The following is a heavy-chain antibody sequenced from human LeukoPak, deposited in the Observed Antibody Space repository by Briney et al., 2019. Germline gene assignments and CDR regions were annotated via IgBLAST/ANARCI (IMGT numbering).Heavy chain of an antibody. CDR2: IKQDESEK. D-gene: IGHD6-13*01. Sequence: GGSLRLSCAASGFTFSSHWMSWVRQAPGKGLEWVANIKQDESEKYYMDPVKGRFTISRDNAKNSLYLQMNSLRAEDTAVYYCARDRGSSPWGYYYGMDVWGQGTTVTVSS. J-gene: IGHJ6*02. CDR1: GFTFSSHW. V-gene: IGHV3-7*03. CDR3: ARDRGSSPWGYYYGMDV.